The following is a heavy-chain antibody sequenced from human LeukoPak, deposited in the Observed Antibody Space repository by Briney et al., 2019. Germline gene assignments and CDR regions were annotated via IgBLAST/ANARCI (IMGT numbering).Heavy chain of an antibody. Sequence: GESLKISCQGSGYSFTTFWIAWVRQTPGKGLELMGIIYPGDSETIYNPSFQGQVSISADRSVSTAYLQWSSLKASDTAMYYCARQDCSGGSCRFDYWGQGTLVTVSS. V-gene: IGHV5-51*01. CDR1: GYSFTTFW. CDR2: IYPGDSET. CDR3: ARQDCSGGSCRFDY. J-gene: IGHJ4*02. D-gene: IGHD2-15*01.